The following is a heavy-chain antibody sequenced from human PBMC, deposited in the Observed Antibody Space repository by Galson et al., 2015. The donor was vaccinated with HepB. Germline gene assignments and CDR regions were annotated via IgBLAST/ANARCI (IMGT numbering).Heavy chain of an antibody. V-gene: IGHV3-48*02. J-gene: IGHJ4*02. D-gene: IGHD4/OR15-4a*01. CDR3: ARVWQDNSGVDH. Sequence: SLRLSCAASGFTFSSYSMNWVRQAPGKGPEWVSYISPSSGTTYYADSVRGRFTISRDNARNSLHLQTNSLRDEDTAVYYCARVWQDNSGVDHWGQGTLVTVSS. CDR2: ISPSSGTT. CDR1: GFTFSSYS.